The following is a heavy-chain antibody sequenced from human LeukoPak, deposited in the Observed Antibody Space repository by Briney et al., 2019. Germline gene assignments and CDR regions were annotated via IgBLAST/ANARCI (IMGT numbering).Heavy chain of an antibody. D-gene: IGHD2-2*01. V-gene: IGHV1-2*02. Sequence: ASVKVSCKASGYTFTGYYMHWVRQAPGQGLEWMGWINPNSGGTNYAQKFQGRVTMTRDTPISTAYMELSRLRSDDTAVYYCARSPARYCSSTSCSFDPWGQGTLVTVSS. CDR3: ARSPARYCSSTSCSFDP. CDR1: GYTFTGYY. J-gene: IGHJ5*02. CDR2: INPNSGGT.